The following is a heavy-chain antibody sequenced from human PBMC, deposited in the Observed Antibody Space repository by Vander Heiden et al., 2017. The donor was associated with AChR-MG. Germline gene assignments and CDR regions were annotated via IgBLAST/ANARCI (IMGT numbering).Heavy chain of an antibody. V-gene: IGHV3-7*01. CDR1: GFTFSSYW. CDR2: IKPDGSEK. CDR3: ARVSGNRNFDY. D-gene: IGHD6-13*01. J-gene: IGHJ4*02. Sequence: EVQLVESGGGLVQPGGSLRLSCAPSGFTFSSYWMSWVRQAPGKGFEWVANIKPDGSEKYYVDSVKGRFTISRDNAKNSLYLQMNSLRAEDTAVYYCARVSGNRNFDYWGQGALVTVSS.